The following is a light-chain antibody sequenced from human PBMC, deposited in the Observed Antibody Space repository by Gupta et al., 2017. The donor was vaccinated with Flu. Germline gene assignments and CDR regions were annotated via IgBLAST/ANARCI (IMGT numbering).Light chain of an antibody. Sequence: PATLSLSPGERATLSCRASQSVNRYLAWYQQKPGQGPRLLIYDASNRATGIPARFSGIGFGTDFTLTISSLEPEDFAVYYCQHRVTVPLTFGRGTKVDI. CDR3: QHRVTVPLT. J-gene: IGKJ4*01. CDR1: QSVNRY. CDR2: DAS. V-gene: IGKV3-11*01.